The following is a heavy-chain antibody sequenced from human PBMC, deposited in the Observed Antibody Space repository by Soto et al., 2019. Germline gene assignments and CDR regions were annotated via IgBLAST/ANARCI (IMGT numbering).Heavy chain of an antibody. CDR3: ASKRRYDFCSCYYVARRFGP. V-gene: IGHV4-34*01. CDR2: INHSGST. CDR1: GGSFSGYY. J-gene: IGHJ5*02. D-gene: IGHD3-3*01. Sequence: SETLSLTCSVYGGSFSGYYWSWIRHPPGKGLEWIGEINHSGSTNYNPSLKSRVTISGDTSKNQFCVELSPVTASHTAEYYCASKRRYDFCSCYYVARRFGPQGHVTLVTVSS.